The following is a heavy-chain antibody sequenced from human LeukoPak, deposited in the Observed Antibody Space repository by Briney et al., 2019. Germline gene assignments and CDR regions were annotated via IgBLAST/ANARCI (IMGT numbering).Heavy chain of an antibody. Sequence: GGSLRLSCSASGFTFSSYAMHWVRQAPGKGLEYVSAISSNGDSTYYADSVKGRFTISRDNSKNTLYLQMSSLRAEDTAVYYCVKRVCSTTSCSAPFAYWGRGTLVTVSS. CDR2: ISSNGDST. CDR3: VKRVCSTTSCSAPFAY. J-gene: IGHJ4*02. CDR1: GFTFSSYA. D-gene: IGHD2-2*01. V-gene: IGHV3-64D*06.